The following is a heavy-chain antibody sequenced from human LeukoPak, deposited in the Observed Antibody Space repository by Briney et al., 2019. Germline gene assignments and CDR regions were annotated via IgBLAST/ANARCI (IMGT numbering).Heavy chain of an antibody. CDR3: AKEGTPEWLPPAYCGGDCYGGFDY. Sequence: GGSLRLSCAASGFTFSSYGMHWVRQAPGKGLEWVAVISYDGSNKYYADSVKGRFTISRDNSKNTLYLQMNSLRAEDTAVYYCAKEGTPEWLPPAYCGGDCYGGFDYWGQGTLVTVSS. J-gene: IGHJ4*02. V-gene: IGHV3-30*18. CDR2: ISYDGSNK. D-gene: IGHD2-21*02. CDR1: GFTFSSYG.